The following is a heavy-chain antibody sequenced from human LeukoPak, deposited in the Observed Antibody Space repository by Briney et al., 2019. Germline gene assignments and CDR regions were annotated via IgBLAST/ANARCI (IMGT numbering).Heavy chain of an antibody. Sequence: GGSLRLFCAASGFTFSSYEMNWVRQAPGKGLEWVSYISSSGSTIYYADSVKGRFTISRDNAKNSLYLQMNSLRAEDTAVYYCAREVPQFDYWGQPTLVTDPS. J-gene: IGHJ4*02. CDR1: GFTFSSYE. V-gene: IGHV3-48*03. CDR3: AREVPQFDY. CDR2: ISSSGSTI.